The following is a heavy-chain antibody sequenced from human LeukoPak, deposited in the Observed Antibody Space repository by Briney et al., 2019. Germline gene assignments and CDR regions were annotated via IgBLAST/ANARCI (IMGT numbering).Heavy chain of an antibody. Sequence: SETLSLTCAVSGGSISSGGYYWSWIRQPPGKGLEWIGEINHSGSTNYNPSLKSRVTISVDTSKNQFSLKLSSVTAADTAVYYCARGGGEADWYFDLWGRGTLVTVSS. CDR3: ARGGGEADWYFDL. J-gene: IGHJ2*01. D-gene: IGHD2-15*01. CDR1: GGSISSGGYY. CDR2: INHSGST. V-gene: IGHV4-34*01.